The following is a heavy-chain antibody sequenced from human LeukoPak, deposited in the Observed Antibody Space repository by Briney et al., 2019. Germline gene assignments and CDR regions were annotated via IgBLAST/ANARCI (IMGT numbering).Heavy chain of an antibody. CDR3: ARGDSSGWGLDY. V-gene: IGHV3-72*01. CDR1: GFTFSDHY. D-gene: IGHD6-19*01. CDR2: SRSKTNRYTT. Sequence: PGGSLRLSSAASGFTFSDHYLDWVRQAPGEGLEWVGRSRSKTNRYTTQYAASVKGRFTISRDDSKNSLYLQMNSLKTEDTAVYYCARGDSSGWGLDYWGLGTLVTVSS. J-gene: IGHJ4*02.